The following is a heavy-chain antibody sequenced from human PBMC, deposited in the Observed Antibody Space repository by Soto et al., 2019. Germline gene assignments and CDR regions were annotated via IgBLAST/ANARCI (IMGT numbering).Heavy chain of an antibody. V-gene: IGHV3-74*01. D-gene: IGHD2-2*01. CDR1: GVSINNYW. CDR2: INRDGTST. J-gene: IGHJ6*02. CDR3: ARGFCDSTSCYPYGVDA. Sequence: GGSLRLSCAASGVSINNYWMHWVRQVPGEGPVWVSRINRDGTSTSYTDSVKGRFTISRDNAKNTVSLQMRGLRVEDTAVYYCARGFCDSTSCYPYGVDAWGQGTAVTVSS.